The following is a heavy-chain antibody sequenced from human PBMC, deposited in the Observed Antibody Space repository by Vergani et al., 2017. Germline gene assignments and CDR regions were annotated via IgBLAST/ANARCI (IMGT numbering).Heavy chain of an antibody. CDR3: AKDAGLRGYDRREVSYMDV. CDR1: GFTFSSYA. J-gene: IGHJ6*03. V-gene: IGHV3-23*01. CDR2: ISGSGGST. Sequence: EVQLLESGGGLVQPGGSLRLSCAASGFTFSSYAMSWVRQAPGKGLEWVSAISGSGGSTYYADSVKGRFTISRDNSKNTLYLQMNSLRAEDTAVYYCAKDAGLRGYDRREVSYMDVWGKGTTVTVSS. D-gene: IGHD5-12*01.